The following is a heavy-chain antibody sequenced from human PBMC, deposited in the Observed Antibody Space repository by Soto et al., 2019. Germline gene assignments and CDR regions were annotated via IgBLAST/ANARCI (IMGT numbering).Heavy chain of an antibody. D-gene: IGHD4-17*01. V-gene: IGHV3-7*01. CDR3: AREGGYYGDYYFDY. CDR2: IKQDGSEK. Sequence: GGSLRLSCAASGFTFSSYWMSWVRQAPGKGLEWVANIKQDGSEKYYVDSVKGRFTISRDNAKNSLYLQMNSLRAEDTAVYYCAREGGYYGDYYFDYWGQGTLVTVSS. CDR1: GFTFSSYW. J-gene: IGHJ4*02.